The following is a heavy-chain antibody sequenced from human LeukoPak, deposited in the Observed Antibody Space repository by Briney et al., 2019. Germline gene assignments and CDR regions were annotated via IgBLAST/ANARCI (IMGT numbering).Heavy chain of an antibody. CDR1: GFTFSSHW. D-gene: IGHD5-18*01. Sequence: GGSLRLSCAASGFTFSSHWMHWVRQAPGKGLVWVSRINSDGSSISYADSVKGRFTISRDNAKNSLYLQMNNLRAEDTAVYYCARDVGYFRFDYWGQGTLVTVSS. J-gene: IGHJ4*02. V-gene: IGHV3-74*01. CDR2: INSDGSSI. CDR3: ARDVGYFRFDY.